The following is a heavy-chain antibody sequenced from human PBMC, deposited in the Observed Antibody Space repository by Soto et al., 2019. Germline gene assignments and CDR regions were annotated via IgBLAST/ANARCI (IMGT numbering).Heavy chain of an antibody. CDR2: IYYSGST. V-gene: IGHV4-61*01. Sequence: SETLYLTCTVSGGSVSSGSYYWSWIRQPPGKGLEWIGYIYYSGSTNYNHSLKSRVTISVDTSKNQFSLKLSSVTAADTAVYYCASLDFWSGYYVLGPFDPWGQGTLVTVSS. CDR1: GGSVSSGSYY. J-gene: IGHJ5*02. CDR3: ASLDFWSGYYVLGPFDP. D-gene: IGHD3-3*01.